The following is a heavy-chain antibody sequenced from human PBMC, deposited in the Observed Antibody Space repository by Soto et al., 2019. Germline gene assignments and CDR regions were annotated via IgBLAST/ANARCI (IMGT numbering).Heavy chain of an antibody. CDR3: VRDVESPGISGSWGAFDI. CDR2: IYSSGNT. V-gene: IGHV4-4*07. J-gene: IGHJ3*02. Sequence: QVQLQESGPGLVKPSETLSLICTVSGGSIRNYFWTWIRQPAGKGLEWFGRIYSSGNTVYNASLKSRVTMSIDMSKNQFSLKLSSMTAADTAVYYCVRDVESPGISGSWGAFDIWGQGTVVTVSS. D-gene: IGHD1-20*01. CDR1: GGSIRNYF.